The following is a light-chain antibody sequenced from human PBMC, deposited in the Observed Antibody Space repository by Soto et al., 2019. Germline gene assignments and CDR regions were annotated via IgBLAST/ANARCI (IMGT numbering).Light chain of an antibody. V-gene: IGKV1-5*01. CDR1: QSISRW. CDR2: DGS. Sequence: DIQITQSPSTLSASVGDRVTITCRASQSISRWLAWYQQKPGKAPHLLIYDGSSLDSGVPARFSGGGSGTEFTLTISSLQPNDFATYYCQQYKTSWTFGQGTKVDIK. CDR3: QQYKTSWT. J-gene: IGKJ1*01.